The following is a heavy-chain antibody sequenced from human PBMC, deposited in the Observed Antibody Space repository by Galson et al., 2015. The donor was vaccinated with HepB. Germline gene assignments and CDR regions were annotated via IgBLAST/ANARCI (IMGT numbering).Heavy chain of an antibody. D-gene: IGHD3-16*01. Sequence: SLRLSCAASGFTFSDYAMHWVRQAPGKGLEYISAINNNGRSTYYADSVKGRFTISRDNSKNTLYLQMSSLRSEATAAYYCVRGSSTWFRYNWFDPWGQGTLVTVSS. V-gene: IGHV3-64D*06. CDR2: INNNGRST. CDR1: GFTFSDYA. J-gene: IGHJ5*02. CDR3: VRGSSTWFRYNWFDP.